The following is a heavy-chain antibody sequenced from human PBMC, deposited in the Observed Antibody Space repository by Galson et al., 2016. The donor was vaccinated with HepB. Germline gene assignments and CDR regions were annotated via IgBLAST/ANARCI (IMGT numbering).Heavy chain of an antibody. CDR3: ATAVRGTPFDY. J-gene: IGHJ4*02. Sequence: SLRLSCAASGFTFSSYWMTWVRQPPGKGLERVANIKQVGSEEYYVDSVTGQITISTDNAENSRYLQMNSLRPEDTAVYYFATAVRGTPFDYWGQGTPGTVSS. D-gene: IGHD3-10*01. CDR1: GFTFSSYW. V-gene: IGHV3-7*02. CDR2: IKQVGSEE.